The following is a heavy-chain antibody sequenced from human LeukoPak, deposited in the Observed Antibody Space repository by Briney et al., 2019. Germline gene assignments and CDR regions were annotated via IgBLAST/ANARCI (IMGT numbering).Heavy chain of an antibody. J-gene: IGHJ4*02. D-gene: IGHD6-13*01. V-gene: IGHV4-59*11. CDR3: ARGVYIAAAQYGY. CDR1: GGSLSSHY. Sequence: SSETLSLTCTVSGGSLSSHYWSWIRQPPGKGLEWIGYIYYSGTTNYNPSLKSRVTISVDTSKNQFSLKLSSVTAADTAVNYCARGVYIAAAQYGYWGQGTLVTVSS. CDR2: IYYSGTT.